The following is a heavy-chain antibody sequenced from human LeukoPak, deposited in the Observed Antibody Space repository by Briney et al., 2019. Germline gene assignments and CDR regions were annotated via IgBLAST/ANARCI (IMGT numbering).Heavy chain of an antibody. D-gene: IGHD3-3*01. Sequence: PGRSLRLSCAASGFTFSSYGMHWVRQAPGKGLEWVSYISSPGSTIYYADSVKGRFTISRDNAKNSLYLQMDSLRAEDTAVYFCARERYDFWNGSGMDVWGQGTTVTVSS. CDR1: GFTFSSYG. V-gene: IGHV3-48*04. CDR3: ARERYDFWNGSGMDV. J-gene: IGHJ6*02. CDR2: ISSPGSTI.